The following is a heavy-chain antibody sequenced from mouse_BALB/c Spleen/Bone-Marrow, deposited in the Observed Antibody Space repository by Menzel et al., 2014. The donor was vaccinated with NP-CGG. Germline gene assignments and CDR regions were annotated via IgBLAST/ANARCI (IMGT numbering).Heavy chain of an antibody. CDR1: GFSLTSYG. CDR3: ASPIYYDYPLFAY. J-gene: IGHJ3*01. CDR2: IWAGGST. D-gene: IGHD2-4*01. V-gene: IGHV2-9*02. Sequence: VQLQQSGPGLVAPSQSLSITCTVSGFSLTSYGVHWVRQPPGKGLEWLGVIWAGGSTNYNSALMSRLSISKDNSKSQVFLKTNSLQTDDTAMYYCASPIYYDYPLFAYWGQGTLVTVSA.